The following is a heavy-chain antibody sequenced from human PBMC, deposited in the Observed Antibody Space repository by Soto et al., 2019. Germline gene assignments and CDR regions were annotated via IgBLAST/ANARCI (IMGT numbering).Heavy chain of an antibody. CDR1: GGSIISGGYY. V-gene: IGHV4-39*01. CDR3: ATERYYWGTESYYNDYYYHYGMDV. J-gene: IGHJ6*02. Sequence: PSETLSLTCTVSGGSIISGGYYWGWIRQHPGKGLEWIGYISYSGRTYYNPSLKSRVTISVDTSKNQFSLKLTSVTAADTAVYYCATERYYWGTESYYNDYYYHYGMDVWGQGTTVTVSS. CDR2: ISYSGRT. D-gene: IGHD3-10*01.